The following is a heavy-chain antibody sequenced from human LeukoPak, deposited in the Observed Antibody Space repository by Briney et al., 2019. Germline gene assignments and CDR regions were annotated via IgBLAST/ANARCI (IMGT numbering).Heavy chain of an antibody. Sequence: PQASVKVSCKASGGTFSSYAISWVRQAPGQGLEWMGGIIPIFGTANYAQKFQGRVTITADESTSTAYMELSSLRSEDTAVYYCARLNVLRFLEWLNYYYYYGMDVWGQGTTVTVSS. D-gene: IGHD3-3*01. J-gene: IGHJ6*02. CDR1: GGTFSSYA. CDR2: IIPIFGTA. V-gene: IGHV1-69*13. CDR3: ARLNVLRFLEWLNYYYYYGMDV.